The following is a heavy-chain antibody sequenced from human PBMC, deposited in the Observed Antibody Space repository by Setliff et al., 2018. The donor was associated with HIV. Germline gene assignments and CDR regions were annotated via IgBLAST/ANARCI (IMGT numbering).Heavy chain of an antibody. J-gene: IGHJ4*02. D-gene: IGHD4-17*01. V-gene: IGHV4-34*01. CDR1: GGSISSYY. CDR3: ARYDYGDFDY. CDR2: INHSGST. Sequence: SETLSLTCTVSGGSISSYYWIWIRQPPGKGLEWIGEINHSGSTDYNPSLKSRVTISVDTSKNQFSLNLSSVTAADTAVYYCARYDYGDFDYWGQGTPVTVSS.